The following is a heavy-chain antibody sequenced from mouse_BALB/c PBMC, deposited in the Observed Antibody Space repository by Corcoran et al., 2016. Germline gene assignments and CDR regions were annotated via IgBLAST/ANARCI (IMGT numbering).Heavy chain of an antibody. CDR1: GFSLSTSGMG. J-gene: IGHJ3*01. V-gene: IGHV8-8*01. CDR2: IWWDDDK. CDR3: ARIRGVYYGNSFAY. Sequence: QVTLKESGPGILQPSQTLSLTCSFSGFSLSTSGMGVGWIRQPSGKGLEWLAHIWWDDDKRYNPALKSRLTISKDTSSNQVFLKIDSVDTADTATYYCARIRGVYYGNSFAYWGQGTLVTVSA. D-gene: IGHD2-1*01.